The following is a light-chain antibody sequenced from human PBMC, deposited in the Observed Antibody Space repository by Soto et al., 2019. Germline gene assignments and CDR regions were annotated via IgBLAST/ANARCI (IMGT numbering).Light chain of an antibody. J-gene: IGKJ3*01. CDR1: QSVSSY. CDR2: DAS. CDR3: QQRSNWPPLFT. Sequence: EIVLTQSPATLSLSPGERATLSCRASQSVSSYLAWYQQKPGQAPRLLIYDASNRATGIPARFSGSGSGTDFTLTISSLEPEYFAVYYCQQRSNWPPLFTFGPGTKVDIK. V-gene: IGKV3-11*01.